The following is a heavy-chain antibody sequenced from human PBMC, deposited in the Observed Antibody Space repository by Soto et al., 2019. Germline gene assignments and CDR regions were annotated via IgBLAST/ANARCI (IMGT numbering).Heavy chain of an antibody. Sequence: PSETLSLTCTVPGGSISSSSYYWGWIRQPPGKGLEWIGSIYYSGSTYYNPSLKSRVTISVDTSKNQFSLKLSSVTAADTAVYYCARSPRTSKPGRFDIWGQGTMVTVSS. CDR3: ARSPRTSKPGRFDI. J-gene: IGHJ3*02. CDR2: IYYSGST. V-gene: IGHV4-39*01. CDR1: GGSISSSSYY.